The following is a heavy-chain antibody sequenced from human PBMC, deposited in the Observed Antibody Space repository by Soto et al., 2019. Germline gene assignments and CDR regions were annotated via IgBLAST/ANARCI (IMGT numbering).Heavy chain of an antibody. J-gene: IGHJ4*02. D-gene: IGHD6-19*01. CDR1: GGSISSSNW. CDR3: ARLIHSSGADY. CDR2: ISHSGST. V-gene: IGHV4-4*02. Sequence: SETLSLTCAVSGGSISSSNWWSWVRQPPGKGLEWIGEISHSGSTNYNPSLKSRVTISVDKSKNQFSLKLTSVTAADTAVYYCARLIHSSGADYWGQGTLVTVSS.